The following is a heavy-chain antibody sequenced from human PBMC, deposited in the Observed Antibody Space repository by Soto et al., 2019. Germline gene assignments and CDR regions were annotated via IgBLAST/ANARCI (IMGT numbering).Heavy chain of an antibody. J-gene: IGHJ4*02. Sequence: GGSLRLSCAGSGFTFSSYSMNWVRQAPGKGLEWVSSISSSSSYIYYADSVKGRFTISRDNAKNSLYLQMNSLRAEDTAVYYCARDQAVAGTAGDYWGQGTLVTVSS. V-gene: IGHV3-21*01. CDR3: ARDQAVAGTAGDY. CDR2: ISSSSSYI. D-gene: IGHD6-19*01. CDR1: GFTFSSYS.